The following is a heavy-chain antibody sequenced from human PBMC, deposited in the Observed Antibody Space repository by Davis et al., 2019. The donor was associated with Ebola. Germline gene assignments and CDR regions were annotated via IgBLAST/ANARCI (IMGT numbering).Heavy chain of an antibody. CDR1: GYSFTSYW. V-gene: IGHV5-51*01. D-gene: IGHD5-12*01. Sequence: GESLKISCKGSGYSFTSYWIGWVRQMPGKGLEWLGIIYPGDSATRYSPSFQGQVTISADTSRSTAYLHWRSLKASDTAMYYCARHRHSPDYSGYLSQPFDYWGQGALVTVSS. J-gene: IGHJ4*02. CDR2: IYPGDSAT. CDR3: ARHRHSPDYSGYLSQPFDY.